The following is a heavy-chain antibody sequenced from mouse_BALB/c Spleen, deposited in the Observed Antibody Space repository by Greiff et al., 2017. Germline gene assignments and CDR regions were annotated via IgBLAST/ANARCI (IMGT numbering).Heavy chain of an antibody. Sequence: VQLKQSGAELVRPGALVKLSCKASGFNIKDYYMHWVKQRPEQGLEWIGWIDPENGNTIYDPKFQGKASITADTSSNTAYLQLSSLTSEDTAVYYCASLIKDYAMDYWGQGTSVTVSS. CDR3: ASLIKDYAMDY. J-gene: IGHJ4*01. CDR2: IDPENGNT. CDR1: GFNIKDYY. V-gene: IGHV14-1*02. D-gene: IGHD1-1*01.